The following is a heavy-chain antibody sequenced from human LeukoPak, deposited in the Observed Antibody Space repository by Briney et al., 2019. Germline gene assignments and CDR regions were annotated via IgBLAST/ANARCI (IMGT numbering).Heavy chain of an antibody. D-gene: IGHD3-22*01. Sequence: TLSLTCTVSGGSISSGSYYWSWIRQPAGKGLEWIGRIYTSGSTNYNPSLKSRVTISVDTSKNQFSLKLSSVTAADTAVYYCTRGSIAYYYMDVWGKGTTVTISS. V-gene: IGHV4-61*02. CDR2: IYTSGST. CDR1: GGSISSGSYY. CDR3: TRGSIAYYYMDV. J-gene: IGHJ6*03.